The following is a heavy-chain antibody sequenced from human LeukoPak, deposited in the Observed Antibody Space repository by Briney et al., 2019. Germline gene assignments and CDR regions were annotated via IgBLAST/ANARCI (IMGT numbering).Heavy chain of an antibody. CDR1: GGSFSGYY. J-gene: IGHJ4*02. CDR2: INHSGST. V-gene: IGHV4-34*01. D-gene: IGHD1-26*01. CDR3: ARWEGGSSYGFDY. Sequence: SETLSLTCAVYGGSFSGYYWSWIRQPPGKGLEWIGEINHSGSTNYNPSLKSRVTISVDTSKNQFSLKLSSVTAADTAVYYCARWEGGSSYGFDYWGQGTLVTVSS.